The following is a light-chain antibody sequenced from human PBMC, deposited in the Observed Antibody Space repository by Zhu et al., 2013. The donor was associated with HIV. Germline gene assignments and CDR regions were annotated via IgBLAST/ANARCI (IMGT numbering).Light chain of an antibody. V-gene: IGKV2-28*01. CDR1: QSLLDSNGYNS. J-gene: IGKJ1*01. CDR2: LGS. CDR3: MQALQTPT. Sequence: DIVMTQSPLSLPVTPGEPASISCRSSQSLLDSNGYNSLDWYLQKPGQSPQLLIYLGSNRASGVPDRFSGSGSGTDFTLKISRVEAEDVGIYYCMQALQTPTFGQGTKVEIK.